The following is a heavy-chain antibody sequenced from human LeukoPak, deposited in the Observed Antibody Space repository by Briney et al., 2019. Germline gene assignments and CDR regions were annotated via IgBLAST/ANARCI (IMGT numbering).Heavy chain of an antibody. CDR3: AREGQQLTFDY. Sequence: GGSLRLSCAASGFTVSSNYMSWVRQAPGKGLEWVSVIYSGGSTYYADSVKGRFTISRDNSKSTLYLQMNSLRAEDTAVYYCAREGQQLTFDYWGQGTLVTVSS. CDR2: IYSGGST. V-gene: IGHV3-53*01. CDR1: GFTVSSNY. D-gene: IGHD6-13*01. J-gene: IGHJ4*02.